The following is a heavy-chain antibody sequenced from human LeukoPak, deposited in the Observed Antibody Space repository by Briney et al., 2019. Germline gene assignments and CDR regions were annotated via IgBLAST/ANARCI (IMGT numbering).Heavy chain of an antibody. Sequence: PGGSLTLSCTASGFTFSNLVMIWVRQARGKGPEWVSTISRSCATTYYADSVKVRLPICKDNSNHASSLQLNSLRAEDRAVYYCARDPRNLIAISGWFYLGYWGQGTRVSVS. J-gene: IGHJ4*02. D-gene: IGHD6-13*01. V-gene: IGHV3-23*01. CDR1: GFTFSNLV. CDR3: ARDPRNLIAISGWFYLGY. CDR2: ISRSCATT.